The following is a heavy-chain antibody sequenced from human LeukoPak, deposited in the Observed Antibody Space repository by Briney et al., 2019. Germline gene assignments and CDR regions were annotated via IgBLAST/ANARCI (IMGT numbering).Heavy chain of an antibody. CDR3: ARVSREVAATPQQIYYYYYMDV. CDR2: IYHSGST. J-gene: IGHJ6*03. Sequence: SETLSLTCTVSGYSISSGYYWGWIRQPPGKGLEWIGSIYHSGSTYYNPSLKSRVTISVDTSKNQFSLKLSSVTAADTAVYYCARVSREVAATPQQIYYYYYMDVWGKGTTVTVSS. D-gene: IGHD2-15*01. V-gene: IGHV4-38-2*02. CDR1: GYSISSGYY.